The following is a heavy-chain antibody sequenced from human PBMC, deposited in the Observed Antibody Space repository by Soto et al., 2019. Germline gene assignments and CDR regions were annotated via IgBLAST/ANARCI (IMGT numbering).Heavy chain of an antibody. Sequence: PSETLSLTCAVYGGSFSDYSWTWIRQPPGKGLEWIGEINHSGSTNYNPSLKSRVTISVDTSKNQFSLKLSSVTAADTAVYYCARGFRGDYRYYYYGMDVWGQGTTVTVSS. V-gene: IGHV4-34*01. J-gene: IGHJ6*02. CDR2: INHSGST. CDR1: GGSFSDYS. D-gene: IGHD4-17*01. CDR3: ARGFRGDYRYYYYGMDV.